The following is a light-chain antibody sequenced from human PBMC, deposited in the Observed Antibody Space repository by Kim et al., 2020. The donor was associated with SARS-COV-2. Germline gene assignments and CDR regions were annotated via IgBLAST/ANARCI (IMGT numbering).Light chain of an antibody. CDR1: QSISRL. Sequence: AVVGARVTITCRASQSISRLLAWHQQKPGKGPNLLIYDASNLETGVPSRFSGSGSGTEFTLTISSLQPDDFATYFCKQYKTYSGTFGQGTKVDIK. J-gene: IGKJ1*01. CDR2: DAS. V-gene: IGKV1-5*01. CDR3: KQYKTYSGT.